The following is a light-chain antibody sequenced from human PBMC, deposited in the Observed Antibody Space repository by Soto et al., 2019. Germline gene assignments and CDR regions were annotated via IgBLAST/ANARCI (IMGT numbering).Light chain of an antibody. J-gene: IGKJ1*01. CDR3: QQYGSSPWT. V-gene: IGKV3-20*01. CDR2: GAS. Sequence: EIVLTQSPGTLSLSPGERATLSCRARQSVSSSYLAWYQQKPGQAPRLLISGASSRATGIPDRFSGSGSGTDFTLTISRLDPEDFAVYYCQQYGSSPWTVGQGTNVEIK. CDR1: QSVSSSY.